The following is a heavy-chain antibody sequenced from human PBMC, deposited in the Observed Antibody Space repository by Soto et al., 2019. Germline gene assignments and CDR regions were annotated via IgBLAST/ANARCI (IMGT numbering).Heavy chain of an antibody. D-gene: IGHD1-7*01. CDR1: GFTFSSYA. Sequence: QVQLVESGGGVVQPGRSLRLSCAASGFTFSSYAMHWVRQAPGKGLEWVAVISYDGSNKYYADSVKGRFTISRDNSKNTLYLQMNSLRAEDTAVYYCARLELGKLDPWGQGTLVTVSS. CDR3: ARLELGKLDP. CDR2: ISYDGSNK. J-gene: IGHJ5*02. V-gene: IGHV3-30-3*01.